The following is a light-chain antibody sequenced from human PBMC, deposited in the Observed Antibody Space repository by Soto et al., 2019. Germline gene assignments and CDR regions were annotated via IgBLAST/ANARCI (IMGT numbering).Light chain of an antibody. J-gene: IGKJ4*01. CDR3: QHYYSSPLT. CDR2: WAS. V-gene: IGKV4-1*01. CDR1: QSVLSSSNNKNY. Sequence: DIVMTQSPDSLSVSLGERATINCKSSQSVLSSSNNKNYLAWYQQKPGQPPKVVISWASTRGSGVPDRFSGSGSGTDFTLTISSLQAEDVAVYYCQHYYSSPLTFGGGTKVESK.